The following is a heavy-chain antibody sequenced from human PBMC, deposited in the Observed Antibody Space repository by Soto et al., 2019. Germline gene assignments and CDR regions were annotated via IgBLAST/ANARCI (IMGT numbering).Heavy chain of an antibody. J-gene: IGHJ4*02. CDR1: GFMFSSYG. CDR2: THPSGGST. D-gene: IGHD3-9*01. CDR3: AKDPSTGPPDC. Sequence: GGSLRLSCAAAGFMFSSYGMSWVRQAPGKGLQWVATTHPSGGSTHYAESVRGRFTISRDNSRDTLYLQMNSLRAEDTAVYYCAKDPSTGPPDCWGQGALVTVSS. V-gene: IGHV3-23*01.